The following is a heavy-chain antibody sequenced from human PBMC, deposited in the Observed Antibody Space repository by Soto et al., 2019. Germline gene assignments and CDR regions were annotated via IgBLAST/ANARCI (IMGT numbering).Heavy chain of an antibody. Sequence: QLQLVESGGGAVQPGRSLRLSCAASGFTFGSYGMHWVRQAPGKGLEWVAVISNDGTNKYYEDCVKGRFTISRDNSKNTLYLQMDSLRVEDTAVYYCAKGAHDTRMDFILAYWGQGTLVTVTS. V-gene: IGHV3-30*18. J-gene: IGHJ4*02. CDR3: AKGAHDTRMDFILAY. CDR2: ISNDGTNK. D-gene: IGHD5-18*01. CDR1: GFTFGSYG.